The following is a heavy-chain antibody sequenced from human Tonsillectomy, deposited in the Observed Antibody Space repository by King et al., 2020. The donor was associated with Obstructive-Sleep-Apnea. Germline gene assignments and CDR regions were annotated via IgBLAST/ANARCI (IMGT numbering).Heavy chain of an antibody. CDR2: ISVSGGST. CDR3: AKGAPYYDSSGYYRGNYFDY. V-gene: IGHV3-23*04. CDR1: GFTFSSYA. J-gene: IGHJ4*02. D-gene: IGHD3-22*01. Sequence: VQLVESGGGLVQPGGSLRLSCAASGFTFSSYAMSWVRQAPGKGLEWVSAISVSGGSTYYADSVKGRFTISRDNSKNTLYLQMNSLRAEDTAVYYCAKGAPYYDSSGYYRGNYFDYWAREPWSPSPQ.